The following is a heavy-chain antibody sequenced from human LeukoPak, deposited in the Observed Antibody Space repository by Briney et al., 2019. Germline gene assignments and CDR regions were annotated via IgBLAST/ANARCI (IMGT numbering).Heavy chain of an antibody. CDR3: AREGTTVTHFDY. CDR2: IYSSGST. V-gene: IGHV4-4*02. J-gene: IGHJ4*02. D-gene: IGHD4-11*01. CDR1: GGSISGSVW. Sequence: SGTLSLTCAVSGGSISGSVWWSWVRQPPGKGLEWIGYIYSSGSTNYNPSLKSRVTISIDTSKNQFSLKLSSVTAADTAVYYCAREGTTVTHFDYWGQGTLVTVSS.